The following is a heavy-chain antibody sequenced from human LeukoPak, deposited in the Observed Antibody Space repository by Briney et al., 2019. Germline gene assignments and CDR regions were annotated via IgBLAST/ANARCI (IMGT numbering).Heavy chain of an antibody. CDR1: GFTVSSTY. V-gene: IGHV3-53*01. D-gene: IGHD1-1*01. Sequence: GGSLRLSCAAAGFTVSSTYMSWVRQAPGKGLEWVSVIYSGGSSYYADSVKGRFTISRDNSKNTLYLQMNSLRVEDTAVYYCARLPTGDYWGQGTQVTVSS. J-gene: IGHJ4*02. CDR3: ARLPTGDY. CDR2: IYSGGSS.